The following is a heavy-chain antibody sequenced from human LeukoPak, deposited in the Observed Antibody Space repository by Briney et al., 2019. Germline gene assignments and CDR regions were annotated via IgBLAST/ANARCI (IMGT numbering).Heavy chain of an antibody. V-gene: IGHV3-11*01. CDR3: ARDEAVGFGLSMDV. D-gene: IGHD2-15*01. J-gene: IGHJ6*02. Sequence: GGSLRLSCAASGFTFSDYYMSWIRQAPGRGLEWVSYISSSGSTIYYADSVKGRFTISRDNAKNSLYLQMNSLRAEDTAVYYCARDEAVGFGLSMDVWGQGTTVAVSS. CDR1: GFTFSDYY. CDR2: ISSSGSTI.